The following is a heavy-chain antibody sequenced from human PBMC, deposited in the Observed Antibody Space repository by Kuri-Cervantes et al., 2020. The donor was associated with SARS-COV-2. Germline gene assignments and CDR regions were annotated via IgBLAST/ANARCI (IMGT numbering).Heavy chain of an antibody. J-gene: IGHJ3*02. D-gene: IGHD6-6*01. CDR2: IYHSGST. CDR1: GYSISSGYY. V-gene: IGHV4-38-2*01. Sequence: SETLSLTCAVSGYSISSGYYWGWIRQPPGKVLEWIAIIYHSGSTYYHPSLKSRVTISLDTSKNQFSLKLSSVTAADTAVYYCARRGAGSSSAAFDIWGLGTMVTVSS. CDR3: ARRGAGSSSAAFDI.